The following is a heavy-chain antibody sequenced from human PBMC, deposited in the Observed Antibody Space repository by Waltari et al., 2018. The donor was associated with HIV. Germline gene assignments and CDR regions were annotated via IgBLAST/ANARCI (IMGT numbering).Heavy chain of an antibody. Sequence: QVHLQESGPGLVKPSQTLSLTCSVSNYSVSNKYWSWIRQPPGKGLEWIAYISHTGTTNYNPSLKSRVAISIDTSRNQFSLNLNSVTAADTAVYYCVRDNHGFDIWGQGTTVTVSS. CDR3: VRDNHGFDI. J-gene: IGHJ3*02. CDR1: NYSVSNKY. V-gene: IGHV4-59*02. CDR2: ISHTGTT.